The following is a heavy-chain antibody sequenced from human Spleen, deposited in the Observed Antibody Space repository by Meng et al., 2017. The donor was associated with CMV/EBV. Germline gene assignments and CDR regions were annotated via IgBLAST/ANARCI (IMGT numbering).Heavy chain of an antibody. CDR3: ARDSAGYYDSSGDGLYNWFDP. J-gene: IGHJ5*02. D-gene: IGHD3-22*01. CDR2: IKQDGSEK. CDR1: GFTFSSYW. Sequence: GGSLRLSCAASGFTFSSYWMSWVRQAPGKGLEWVANIKQDGSEKYYVDSVKGRFTISRDNAKNSLYLQMNSLRAEDTAVYYCARDSAGYYDSSGDGLYNWFDPWGQGTLVTVSS. V-gene: IGHV3-7*01.